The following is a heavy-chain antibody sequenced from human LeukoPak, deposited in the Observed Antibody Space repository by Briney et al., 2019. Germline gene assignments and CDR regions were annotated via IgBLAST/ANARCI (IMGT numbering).Heavy chain of an antibody. J-gene: IGHJ5*02. CDR1: GFSFSNHG. CDR3: ARDSYQDYYGRFDP. Sequence: PGGSLRLSCAASGFSFSNHGMHWVRQAPGKRLEWVAVIWDDGNNKRYANSVNGRFTISRDNSENTLYLQMNGLTAEVTAMYYCARDSYQDYYGRFDPWGQGTLVIVSS. CDR2: IWDDGNNK. V-gene: IGHV3-33*01. D-gene: IGHD3-10*01.